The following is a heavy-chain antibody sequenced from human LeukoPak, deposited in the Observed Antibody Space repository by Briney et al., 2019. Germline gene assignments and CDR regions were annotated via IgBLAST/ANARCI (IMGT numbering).Heavy chain of an antibody. J-gene: IGHJ4*02. CDR1: GFTFSSYW. CDR3: ARDSRWELPGAIFDY. CDR2: IKQDGSEK. V-gene: IGHV3-7*01. Sequence: GGSLRLSCAASGFTFSSYWMSWVRQAPGKGLEWVANIKQDGSEKYYVDSVKGRFTISRDNAKNSLYLQMNSLRAEDTAVYYCARDSRWELPGAIFDYWGQGTLVTVSS. D-gene: IGHD1-26*01.